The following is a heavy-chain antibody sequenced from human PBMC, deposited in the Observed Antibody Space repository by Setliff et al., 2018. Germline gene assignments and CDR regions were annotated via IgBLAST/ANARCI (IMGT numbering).Heavy chain of an antibody. J-gene: IGHJ6*03. CDR3: ARDLTIDDCGGDCHLPFYYYYLDV. CDR1: GLSYTNDW. Sequence: GSLRLSCTASGLSYTNDWVSWVRQAPGKGLEWLASINQGGGAQFYVDSVKGRFTISRDNAKNSLYLQIDSLRDDDTAVYYCARDLTIDDCGGDCHLPFYYYYLDVWGKGTTVTVSS. V-gene: IGHV3-7*01. D-gene: IGHD2-21*02. CDR2: INQGGGAQ.